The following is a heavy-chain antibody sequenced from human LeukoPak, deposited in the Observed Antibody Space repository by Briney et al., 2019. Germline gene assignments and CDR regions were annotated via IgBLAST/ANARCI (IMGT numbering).Heavy chain of an antibody. CDR1: GFTFSSYG. V-gene: IGHV3-30*02. CDR2: IRYDGSNK. Sequence: GGSLRLSCAASGFTFSSYGMHWVRQAPGKGLEWVAFIRYDGSNKYYADSVKGRFTISRVNSKNTLYLQMNSLRAEDTAVYYCAVPRSVSSGYHLDYWGQGTLVTVSS. CDR3: AVPRSVSSGYHLDY. D-gene: IGHD3-22*01. J-gene: IGHJ4*02.